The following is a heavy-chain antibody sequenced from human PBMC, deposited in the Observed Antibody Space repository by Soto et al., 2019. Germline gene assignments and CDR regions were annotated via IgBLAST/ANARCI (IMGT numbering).Heavy chain of an antibody. D-gene: IGHD3-16*01. Sequence: QVQLQESGPGLVKPSETLSLTCSISGGSISDYQWNWIRQPPGKGLEWIGYIYYSGRTNYNPSLKRRLTISLDTSTRQFSLRLRSVTAADTAVYYCARMRGLGEISPYLDYWGQGALVTVSS. CDR1: GGSISDYQ. CDR2: IYYSGRT. V-gene: IGHV4-59*01. J-gene: IGHJ4*02. CDR3: ARMRGLGEISPYLDY.